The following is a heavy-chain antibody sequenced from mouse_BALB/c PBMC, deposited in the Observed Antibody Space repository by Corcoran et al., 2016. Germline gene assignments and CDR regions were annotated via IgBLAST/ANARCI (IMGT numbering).Heavy chain of an antibody. Sequence: EVQLQQSGPELVKPGASVKMSCKASGYTFTSYVMNWVKQSHGKNLEWIGLINPYNGGTSYNQKFMGKATLTVDKSSSTAYMELLSLTSEDSAVYYCARWGDLIYYDYYYAMDYWGQGTSVTVSS. V-gene: IGHV1-19*01. D-gene: IGHD2-4*01. CDR2: INPYNGGT. CDR1: GYTFTSYV. CDR3: ARWGDLIYYDYYYAMDY. J-gene: IGHJ4*01.